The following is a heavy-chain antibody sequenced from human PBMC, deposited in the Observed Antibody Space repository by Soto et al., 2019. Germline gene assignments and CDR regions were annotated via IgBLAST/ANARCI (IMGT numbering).Heavy chain of an antibody. Sequence: ASVKVSCKASGYTFTSYDINWVRQATGQGLEWMGWMNPNSGNTGYAQKFQGRVTMTRNTSISTAYMELSSLRSEDTAVYYCAKVARLYCSSTSCYGSGYYWPDYWGQGTLVTVSS. V-gene: IGHV1-8*01. CDR3: AKVARLYCSSTSCYGSGYYWPDY. CDR2: MNPNSGNT. J-gene: IGHJ4*02. CDR1: GYTFTSYD. D-gene: IGHD2-2*01.